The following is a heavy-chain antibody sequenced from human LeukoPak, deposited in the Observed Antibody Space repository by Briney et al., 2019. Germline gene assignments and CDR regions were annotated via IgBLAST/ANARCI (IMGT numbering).Heavy chain of an antibody. J-gene: IGHJ3*02. Sequence: SVKVSCKDSGGTFSSYAISWARQAPGQGLEWMGGIIPIFGTANYAQKFQGRVTITADESTSTAYMELSSLRPEDTAVYYCARDPGDIDAFDIWGQGTMVTVSS. CDR1: GGTFSSYA. V-gene: IGHV1-69*13. CDR2: IIPIFGTA. CDR3: ARDPGDIDAFDI. D-gene: IGHD5-12*01.